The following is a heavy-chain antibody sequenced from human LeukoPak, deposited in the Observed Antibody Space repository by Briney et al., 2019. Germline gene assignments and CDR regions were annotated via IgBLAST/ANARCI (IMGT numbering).Heavy chain of an antibody. D-gene: IGHD2-15*01. V-gene: IGHV4-39*07. J-gene: IGHJ4*02. CDR1: GSSISSSHYY. CDR2: IYYSGST. Sequence: TSSETLSLTCSVSGSSISSSHYYWGWIRQPPGKGLEWIGSIYYSGSTYYNPSLKSRVTISVDRSKNQFSLKLSSVTAADTAVYYCARQTSGPFDYWGQGTLVTVSS. CDR3: ARQTSGPFDY.